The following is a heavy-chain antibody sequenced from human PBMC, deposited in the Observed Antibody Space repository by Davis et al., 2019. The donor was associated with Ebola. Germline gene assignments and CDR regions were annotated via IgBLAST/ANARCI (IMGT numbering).Heavy chain of an antibody. J-gene: IGHJ4*02. V-gene: IGHV3-49*03. D-gene: IGHD6-13*01. Sequence: GESLKISCTASGFTFGDYALSWFRQAPGKGLEWVGFIRSKAYAGTTDYAASVKGRFTISRDDSKSIAYLQMNSLKTEDTAVYYCSREATGTGLLGYWGQGTLLTVSS. CDR1: GFTFGDYA. CDR3: SREATGTGLLGY. CDR2: IRSKAYAGTT.